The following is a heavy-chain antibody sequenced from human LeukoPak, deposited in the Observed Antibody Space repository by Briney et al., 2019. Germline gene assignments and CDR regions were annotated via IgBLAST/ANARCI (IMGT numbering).Heavy chain of an antibody. Sequence: PGGSLRLSCVVSGFTLSSYAMSWVRQAPGKGLEWVSAISVSGNTYHADSVKGRFTISRDRSKNTLYLQMNRLRAEDAAVYYCAKAPVTTCSGAYCYPFDYWGQGTLVTVSS. CDR1: GFTLSSYA. CDR3: AKAPVTTCSGAYCYPFDY. D-gene: IGHD2-21*01. J-gene: IGHJ4*02. CDR2: ISVSGNT. V-gene: IGHV3-23*01.